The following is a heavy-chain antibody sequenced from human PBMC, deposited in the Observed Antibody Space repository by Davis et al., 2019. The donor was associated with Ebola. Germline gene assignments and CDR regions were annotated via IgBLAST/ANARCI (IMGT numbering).Heavy chain of an antibody. J-gene: IGHJ4*02. Sequence: SLKISCAASGFTFDDYAMHWVRQAPGKGLEWVSGIGWNSGSIDYADSVKGRFTISRDNAKNSLYLQMNSLRAEDTALYSCAKATGRYSSLSSLDYWGQGTLVTVSS. D-gene: IGHD6-6*01. V-gene: IGHV3-9*01. CDR2: IGWNSGSI. CDR3: AKATGRYSSLSSLDY. CDR1: GFTFDDYA.